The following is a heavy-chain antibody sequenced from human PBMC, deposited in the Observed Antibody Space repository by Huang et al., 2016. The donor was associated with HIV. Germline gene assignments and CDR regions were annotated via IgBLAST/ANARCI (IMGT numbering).Heavy chain of an antibody. Sequence: QVQLAQSGPAVRKPGSSVKVSCQASGGSFSDQIISWVRQAPGQRCEWMVAVIPPLRATSYAKAFKGRDTMTADESTATSYMERNRLRAEDTAVYYCAMSLRYQYDSRSYWGRYFDYWGQGTLVTVSS. D-gene: IGHD3-16*01. J-gene: IGHJ4*02. CDR1: GGSFSDQI. V-gene: IGHV1-69*01. CDR2: VIPPLRAT. CDR3: AMSLRYQYDSRSYWGRYFDY.